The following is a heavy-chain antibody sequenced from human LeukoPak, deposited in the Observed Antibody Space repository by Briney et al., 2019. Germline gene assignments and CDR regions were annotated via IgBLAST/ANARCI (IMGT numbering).Heavy chain of an antibody. CDR2: IYYSGST. V-gene: IGHV4-59*01. J-gene: IGHJ4*02. Sequence: SETLSLTCTVSGDSISSYYWSWIRQPPGKGLEWIGYIYYSGSTNYNPSLKSRVTISVDTSKNQFSLKLNSVTAADTAVYYCARDLRSYGFDYWGQGTLVTVSS. CDR3: ARDLRSYGFDY. D-gene: IGHD5-18*01. CDR1: GDSISSYY.